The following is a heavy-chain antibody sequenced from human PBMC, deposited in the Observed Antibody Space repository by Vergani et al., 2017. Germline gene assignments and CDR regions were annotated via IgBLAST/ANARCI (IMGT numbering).Heavy chain of an antibody. J-gene: IGHJ6*02. Sequence: VQLVESGGGVVQPGGSLRLSCAASGFTFSSYSMNWVRQAPGKGLEWVSSISSSSSYIYYSDSVKGRFTSSRDNAKNSLYLQMNSLRAEDTAVYYCARPNYYDSSGTSYYYYGMDVWGQGTTVTVSS. CDR3: ARPNYYDSSGTSYYYYGMDV. V-gene: IGHV3-21*01. CDR2: ISSSSSYI. CDR1: GFTFSSYS. D-gene: IGHD3-22*01.